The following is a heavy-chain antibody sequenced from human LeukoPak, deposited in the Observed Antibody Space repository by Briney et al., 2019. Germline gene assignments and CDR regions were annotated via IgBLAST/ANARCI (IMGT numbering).Heavy chain of an antibody. D-gene: IGHD3-10*01. CDR3: AREFYGSAFDTFDI. J-gene: IGHJ3*02. CDR2: ISSSNSYI. V-gene: IGHV3-21*01. Sequence: GGSLRLSCAASGFTFSNYSMNWVRQVPGKGLEWVSYISSSNSYIYYADSVKGRFTISRDNAKNSLYLQMNSLRAEDTAVYYCAREFYGSAFDTFDIWGQGTMVTVSS. CDR1: GFTFSNYS.